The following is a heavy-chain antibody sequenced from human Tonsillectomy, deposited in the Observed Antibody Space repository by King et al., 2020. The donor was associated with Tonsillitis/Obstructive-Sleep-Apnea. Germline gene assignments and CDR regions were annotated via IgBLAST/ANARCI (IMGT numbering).Heavy chain of an antibody. V-gene: IGHV4-59*08. J-gene: IGHJ5*02. CDR2: IYYSGST. CDR3: AGTGAIGNWFDP. CDR1: GGSISSYY. D-gene: IGHD2-2*02. Sequence: VQLQESGPGLVKPSETLSLTCTVSGGSISSYYWSWIRQPPGKGLEWIGYIYYSGSTNYNPSLNSRVTISIDTSKNQLSLKLTSVTAADTAVYYCAGTGAIGNWFDPWGQGTLVTVSS.